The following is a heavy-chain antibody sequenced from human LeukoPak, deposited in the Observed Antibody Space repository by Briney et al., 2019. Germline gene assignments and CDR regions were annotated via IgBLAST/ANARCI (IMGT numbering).Heavy chain of an antibody. CDR1: GYTFTSYY. J-gene: IGHJ4*02. Sequence: ASVKVSCKASGYTFTSYYMHWVRQAPGQGLEWMGIINPSGGSTSYAQKFQGRVTMTRDMSTSTVYMELSSLRSEDTAVYYCAESPRAGSYFDYWGQGTLVTVSS. V-gene: IGHV1-46*01. CDR2: INPSGGST. CDR3: AESPRAGSYFDY. D-gene: IGHD1-26*01.